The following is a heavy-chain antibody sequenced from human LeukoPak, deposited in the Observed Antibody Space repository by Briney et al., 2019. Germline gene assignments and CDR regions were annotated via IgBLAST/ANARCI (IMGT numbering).Heavy chain of an antibody. Sequence: PSETLSLTCTVSGGSISSSSYYWGWIRQPPGKGLEWIGSTYYSGSTYYNPSLKSRVTISVDTSKNQFSLKLSSVTAADTAVYYCARGPRVGGYSSSWSRPSPFDYWGQGTLVTVSS. CDR3: ARGPRVGGYSSSWSRPSPFDY. V-gene: IGHV4-39*07. CDR2: TYYSGST. D-gene: IGHD6-13*01. J-gene: IGHJ4*02. CDR1: GGSISSSSYY.